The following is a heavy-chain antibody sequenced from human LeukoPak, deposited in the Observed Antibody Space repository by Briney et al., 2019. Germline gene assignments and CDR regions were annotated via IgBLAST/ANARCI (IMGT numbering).Heavy chain of an antibody. D-gene: IGHD2-2*02. CDR3: ARPNHKDHCSSTSCYRYFDY. V-gene: IGHV4-34*01. CDR1: GGSFSGYY. Sequence: PSETLSLTCAVYGGSFSGYYWSWIRQPPGKGLEWIGEINHSGSTNYNPSIKSRVTISVDTSKNQFSLKLSSVSAADTAVYYCARPNHKDHCSSTSCYRYFDYWGQGTLVTVSS. CDR2: INHSGST. J-gene: IGHJ4*02.